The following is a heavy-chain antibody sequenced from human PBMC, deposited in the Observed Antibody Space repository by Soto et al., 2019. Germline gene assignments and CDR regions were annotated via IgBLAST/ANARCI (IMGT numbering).Heavy chain of an antibody. Sequence: QVQLVQSGAEVKKPGSSVKVSCKASGGTFSSYAISWVRQAPGQGLEWMGGIIPISDTTNYAQKFQGRVTVPADESTSTAYRELSSLRSEDTAVYYCARSQGSSTSLEIYYYYYYGMDVWGQGTTVTVSS. V-gene: IGHV1-69*01. CDR1: GGTFSSYA. J-gene: IGHJ6*02. CDR2: IIPISDTT. D-gene: IGHD2-2*01. CDR3: ARSQGSSTSLEIYYYYYYGMDV.